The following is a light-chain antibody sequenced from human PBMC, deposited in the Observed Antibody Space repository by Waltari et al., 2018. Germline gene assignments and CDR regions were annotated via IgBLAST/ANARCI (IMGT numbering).Light chain of an antibody. CDR1: SSNIGSPHD. Sequence: QSVLTQPPSVSGAPGQRVTISCTGSSSNIGSPHDVHWYQQLPGTAPKLPIYGNNNRPAGVPDRFSGSKSGTSASLASTGLQAGEEADYYCQSYDSSLSARVFGGGTKLTVL. V-gene: IGLV1-40*01. CDR3: QSYDSSLSARV. CDR2: GNN. J-gene: IGLJ3*02.